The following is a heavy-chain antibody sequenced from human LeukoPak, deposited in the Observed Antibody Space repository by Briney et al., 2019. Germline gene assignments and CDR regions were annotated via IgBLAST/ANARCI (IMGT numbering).Heavy chain of an antibody. CDR2: IYHTGST. CDR1: GYSISSGYY. J-gene: IGHJ4*02. D-gene: IGHD3-3*01. CDR3: ARCITIFGVVIVYYFDY. Sequence: SETLSLTCSVSGYSISSGYYWGWIRQPPGKGLEWIGSIYHTGSTYYNPSLKSRATISVDTSKNQFSLELSSVTAADTAVYYCARCITIFGVVIVYYFDYWGQGTLVTVSS. V-gene: IGHV4-38-2*01.